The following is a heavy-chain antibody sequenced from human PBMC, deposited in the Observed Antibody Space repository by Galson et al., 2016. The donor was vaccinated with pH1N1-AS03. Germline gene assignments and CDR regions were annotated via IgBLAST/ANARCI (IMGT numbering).Heavy chain of an antibody. D-gene: IGHD3-3*01. CDR2: IHPGGDT. V-gene: IGHV3-66*02. J-gene: IGHJ6*02. CDR1: GFTVSRGY. CDR3: AGDEGFANGINV. Sequence: SLRLSCAATGFTVSRGYHMSWVRQAPGKGLEWVSVIHPGGDTYNADSVKGRFTISRDNFENMVYLQMNSLRPEDTAVYYCAGDEGFANGINVWGQGTTVTVSS.